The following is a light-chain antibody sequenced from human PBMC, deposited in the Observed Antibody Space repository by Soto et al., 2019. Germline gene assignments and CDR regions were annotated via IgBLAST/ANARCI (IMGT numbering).Light chain of an antibody. CDR1: QSVGSY. CDR3: QQRANWYT. J-gene: IGKJ2*01. Sequence: EIVLTQSPATLSLSPGERATLSCRASQSVGSYLAWYQQKPGQAPRLLIYGASSRATGIPGRFSGSGSGTDFTLTISSLEPEDFAVYYCQQRANWYTFGQGTNLEIK. CDR2: GAS. V-gene: IGKV3-11*01.